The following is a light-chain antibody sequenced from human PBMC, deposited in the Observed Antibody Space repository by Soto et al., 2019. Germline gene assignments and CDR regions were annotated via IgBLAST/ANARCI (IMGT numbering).Light chain of an antibody. J-gene: IGLJ3*02. Sequence: SYELTQSPSVSVAPGKTARITCGGNNIESKSVHWYRQKPGQAPVVVIYHDSDRPSGIPERFSGSNSGNTATLTISRVEAGDEADYYCQVWDSISDHWGVFGGGTKLTVL. V-gene: IGLV3-21*04. CDR3: QVWDSISDHWGV. CDR2: HDS. CDR1: NIESKS.